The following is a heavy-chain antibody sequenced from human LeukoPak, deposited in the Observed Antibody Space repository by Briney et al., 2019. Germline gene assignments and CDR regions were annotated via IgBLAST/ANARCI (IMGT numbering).Heavy chain of an antibody. Sequence: PGRSLRLSCAASGFTFSSYGMHWVRQAPGKGLEWVAVIWYDGSNKYYADSVKGRFTISRDNSKNTLYLQMNSLRAEDTAVYYCAKILAPYYYYYMDAWGKGTTVTVSS. CDR3: AKILAPYYYYYMDA. CDR1: GFTFSSYG. J-gene: IGHJ6*03. V-gene: IGHV3-33*06. CDR2: IWYDGSNK.